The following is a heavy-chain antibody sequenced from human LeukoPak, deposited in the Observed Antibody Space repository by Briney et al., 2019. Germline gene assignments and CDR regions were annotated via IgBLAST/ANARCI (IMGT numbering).Heavy chain of an antibody. V-gene: IGHV1-2*02. CDR1: GYTFNNYY. CDR3: ARSSGYYYYFDY. CDR2: INPNSGGT. D-gene: IGHD3-22*01. J-gene: IGHJ4*02. Sequence: ASVKVSCKASGYTFNNYYIHWVRQAPGQGLEWMGWINPNSGGTNYAQKFQGRVTMTRDTSISTAYMELSRLRSDDTAVYYCARSSGYYYYFDYWGQGTLVTVSS.